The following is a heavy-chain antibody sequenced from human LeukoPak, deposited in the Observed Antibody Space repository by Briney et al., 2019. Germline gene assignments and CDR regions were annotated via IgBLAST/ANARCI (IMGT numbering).Heavy chain of an antibody. D-gene: IGHD4-17*01. CDR2: ISSSSSYI. V-gene: IGHV3-21*01. Sequence: PGGSLRLSCAASGFTFSSYSMNWVRQAPGKGLEWVSSISSSSSYIYYADSVKGRFTISRDNAKNSLYLQMNSLRAEDTAVYYCARSRADYGDYDGFDYWGQGTLVTVSS. J-gene: IGHJ4*02. CDR3: ARSRADYGDYDGFDY. CDR1: GFTFSSYS.